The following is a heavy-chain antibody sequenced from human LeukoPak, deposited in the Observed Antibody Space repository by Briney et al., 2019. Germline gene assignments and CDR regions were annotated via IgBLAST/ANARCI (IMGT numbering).Heavy chain of an antibody. CDR3: TTDPQGCSSTSCYLTNNWFDP. V-gene: IGHV3-15*01. CDR1: GFTSSNAW. D-gene: IGHD2-2*01. Sequence: PGGSLRLSCAASGFTSSNAWMSWVRQAPGKGLEWVGRIKSKTDGGTTDCVAPVKGRFTISRDDSKNTLYLQMNSLKTEDTAVYYCTTDPQGCSSTSCYLTNNWFDPWGQGTLVTVSS. CDR2: IKSKTDGGTT. J-gene: IGHJ5*02.